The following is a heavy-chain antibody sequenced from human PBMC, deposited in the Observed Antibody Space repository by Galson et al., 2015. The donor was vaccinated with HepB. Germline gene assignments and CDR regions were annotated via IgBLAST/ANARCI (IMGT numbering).Heavy chain of an antibody. CDR2: IIPIFGTA. J-gene: IGHJ6*03. V-gene: IGHV1-69*13. CDR3: ARRGGPQTIFGVVEQYYYYYMDV. CDR1: GGTFSSYA. D-gene: IGHD3-3*01. Sequence: SVKVSCKASGGTFSSYAISWVRQAPGQGLEWMGGIIPIFGTANYAQKFQGRVTITADESTSTAYMELSSLRSEDTAVYYCARRGGPQTIFGVVEQYYYYYMDVWGKGTTVTVSS.